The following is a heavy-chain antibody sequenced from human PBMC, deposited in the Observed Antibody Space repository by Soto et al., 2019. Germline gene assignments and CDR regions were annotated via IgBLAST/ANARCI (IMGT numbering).Heavy chain of an antibody. Sequence: PGESLKISCKGSGYSFTSYWIGWVRQMPGKGLEWMGIIYPGDSDARYSPSFQGQVTISVDKSNSTAYLQWSSRKASDTAMYYCARHDSSGYDYKGENYYYGMDVWGQGTTVTVSS. J-gene: IGHJ6*02. V-gene: IGHV5-51*01. CDR1: GYSFTSYW. CDR3: ARHDSSGYDYKGENYYYGMDV. CDR2: IYPGDSDA. D-gene: IGHD3-22*01.